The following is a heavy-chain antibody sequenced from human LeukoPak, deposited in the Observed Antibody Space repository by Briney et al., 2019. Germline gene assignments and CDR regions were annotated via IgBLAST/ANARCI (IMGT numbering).Heavy chain of an antibody. D-gene: IGHD1-26*01. V-gene: IGHV3-7*01. CDR2: IKHDGSEK. J-gene: IGHJ4*02. Sequence: PGGSLRLSCAASGFTFSSYWMSWVRQAPGKGLEWVANIKHDGSEKYYVDSVKGRFTISRDNAKNSLYLQMNSLRAEDTAVYYCARSMEEWELLFDYWGQGTLVTVSS. CDR3: ARSMEEWELLFDY. CDR1: GFTFSSYW.